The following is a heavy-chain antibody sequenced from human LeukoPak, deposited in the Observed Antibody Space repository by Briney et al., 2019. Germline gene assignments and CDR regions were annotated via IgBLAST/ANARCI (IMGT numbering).Heavy chain of an antibody. CDR2: IIPFYGTA. CDR3: AREEIPITGFDP. D-gene: IGHD1-20*01. V-gene: IGHV1-69*13. CDR1: GGTFSTYA. Sequence: SVKVSCKASGGTFSTYAISWVRQAPGQGLEWMGGIIPFYGTANYAQQFQGRVTIIADESTRTAYMELSSLRSEDTAVYYCAREEIPITGFDPWGQGTLVTVSS. J-gene: IGHJ5*02.